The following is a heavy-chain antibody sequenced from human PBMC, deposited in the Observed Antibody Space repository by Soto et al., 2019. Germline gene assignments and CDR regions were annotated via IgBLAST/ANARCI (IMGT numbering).Heavy chain of an antibody. CDR3: ARVFYYGSGTSDL. V-gene: IGHV4-30-4*01. CDR2: IYYSVSA. J-gene: IGHJ5*02. CDR1: AGSISGGDFD. D-gene: IGHD3-10*01. Sequence: QVQLQESGPGLVTPSQTLSLTCTVSAGSISGGDFDWSWLRQPPGKRLEWLGYIYYSVSAYYNPSLKSRLTIPVEPSNNHCSPGLSSVTAADTAVYYCARVFYYGSGTSDLWGQGALVTVSS.